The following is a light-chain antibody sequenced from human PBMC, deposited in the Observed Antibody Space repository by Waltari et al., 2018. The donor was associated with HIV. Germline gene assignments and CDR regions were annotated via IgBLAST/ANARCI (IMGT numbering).Light chain of an antibody. CDR1: QGIRTD. V-gene: IGKV1-17*01. CDR2: DAS. Sequence: DVPVTQSPSALSASVGDRVTITCRASQGIRTDLGWFQQKPGKAPKRLIYDASSLQTGVPSRFSGSGYGREFTLTIRSLQPEDFADYYCLQYNSYPWTFGQGTKVEIK. CDR3: LQYNSYPWT. J-gene: IGKJ1*01.